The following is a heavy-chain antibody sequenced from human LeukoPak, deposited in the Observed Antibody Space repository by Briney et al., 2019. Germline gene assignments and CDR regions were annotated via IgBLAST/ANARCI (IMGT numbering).Heavy chain of an antibody. Sequence: PSETLSLTCTVSGGSISSYYWSWIRQPPGKGLEWIGEINHSGSTNYNPSLKSRVTISVDTSKNQFSLKLSSVTAADTAVYYCAGGYNSLDYWGQGTLVTVSS. CDR2: INHSGST. D-gene: IGHD5-24*01. J-gene: IGHJ4*02. CDR1: GGSISSYY. V-gene: IGHV4-34*01. CDR3: AGGYNSLDY.